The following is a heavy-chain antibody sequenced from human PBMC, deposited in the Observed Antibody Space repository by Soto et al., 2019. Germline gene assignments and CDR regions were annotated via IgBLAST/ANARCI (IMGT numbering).Heavy chain of an antibody. Sequence: TGGSLRLSCAASGFTFSSYAMHWVRQAPGKGLEWVAVISYDGSNKYYADSVKGRFTISRDNSKNTLYLQMNSLRAEDTAVYYCARDRRDPTAMAPFLSPWGQGTLVTVSS. V-gene: IGHV3-30-3*01. CDR1: GFTFSSYA. J-gene: IGHJ5*02. D-gene: IGHD5-18*01. CDR3: ARDRRDPTAMAPFLSP. CDR2: ISYDGSNK.